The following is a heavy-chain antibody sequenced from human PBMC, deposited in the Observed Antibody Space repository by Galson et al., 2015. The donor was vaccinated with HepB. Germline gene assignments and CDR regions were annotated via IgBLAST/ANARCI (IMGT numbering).Heavy chain of an antibody. J-gene: IGHJ2*01. CDR3: ATVRSPAAARDNWYFDL. V-gene: IGHV1-24*01. CDR1: GYTLTELS. Sequence: SVKVSCKVSGYTLTELSMHWVRQAPGKGLEWMGGFDPEDGETIYAQKFQGRVTMTEDTSTDTAYMELSSLRSEDTAVYYCATVRSPAAARDNWYFDLWGRGTLVTVSP. D-gene: IGHD6-6*01. CDR2: FDPEDGET.